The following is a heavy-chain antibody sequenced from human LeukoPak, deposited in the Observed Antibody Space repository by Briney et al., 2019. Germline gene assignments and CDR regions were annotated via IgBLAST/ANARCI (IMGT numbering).Heavy chain of an antibody. V-gene: IGHV4-61*05. D-gene: IGHD3-10*01. CDR1: VGFISSSSYY. CDR3: ARGSDSGSYDLDY. CDR2: IYLSGRT. J-gene: IGHJ4*02. Sequence: SETLSLICTVSVGFISSSSYYWSWIRQPPGKGLLWVVYIYLSGRTDYNPSLKSRVTISVDKAKNQCSLKLSSVTGADTAVYYCARGSDSGSYDLDYWGQGALVTVSS.